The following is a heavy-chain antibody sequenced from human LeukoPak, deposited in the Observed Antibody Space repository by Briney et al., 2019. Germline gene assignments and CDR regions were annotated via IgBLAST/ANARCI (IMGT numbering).Heavy chain of an antibody. J-gene: IGHJ4*02. CDR3: ARGGTTYYYDSSGYYFTY. D-gene: IGHD3-22*01. Sequence: KTSETLSLTCAVYGGSFSGYYWSWIRQPPGKGLEWIGEINHSGSTNYNPSLKSRVTISVDTSKNQFSLKLSSVTAADTAVYYCARGGTTYYYDSSGYYFTYWGQGTLVTVSS. CDR1: GGSFSGYY. V-gene: IGHV4-34*01. CDR2: INHSGST.